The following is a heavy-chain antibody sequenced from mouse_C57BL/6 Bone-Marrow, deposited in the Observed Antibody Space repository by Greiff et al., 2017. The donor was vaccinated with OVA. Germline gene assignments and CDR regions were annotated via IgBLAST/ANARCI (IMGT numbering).Heavy chain of an antibody. CDR2: IRSKSSHYAT. CDR3: VREVFSWFAY. J-gene: IGHJ3*01. CDR1: GFTFNTYA. Sequence: EVQLVESGGGLVQPKGSLKLSCAASGFTFNTYAMPWVRQAPGKGLEWVARIRSKSSHYATYYTDSVKDHFNISRNDSQSMLYLQMNNLMTADTAMYYCVREVFSWFAYWGQGTLVTVSA. V-gene: IGHV10-3*01.